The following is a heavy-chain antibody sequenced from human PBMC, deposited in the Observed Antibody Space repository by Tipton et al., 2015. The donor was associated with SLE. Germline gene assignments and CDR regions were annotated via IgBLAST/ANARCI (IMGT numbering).Heavy chain of an antibody. V-gene: IGHV4-38-2*01. Sequence: GLVKPSETLSLTCAVSGYSISSGYYWGWIRQPPGKGLEWIGSIYHSGSTYYNPSLKSRVTISVDTSKNQFSLKLSSVTAADTAVYYCARRYEFSRFDPWGQGTLVTVSS. D-gene: IGHD1-14*01. CDR1: GYSISSGYY. CDR2: IYHSGST. CDR3: ARRYEFSRFDP. J-gene: IGHJ5*02.